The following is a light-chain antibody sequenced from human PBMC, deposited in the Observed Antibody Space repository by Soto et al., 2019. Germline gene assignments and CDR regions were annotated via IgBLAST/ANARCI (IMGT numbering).Light chain of an antibody. CDR3: QQGSEWRT. CDR2: DAS. CDR1: QSVSSY. V-gene: IGKV3-11*01. J-gene: IGKJ4*02. Sequence: EIGLTQSPATLSLSPGERATLSCRASQSVSSYLAWYQQKPGQAPMLLIYDASNRATGIPARFSSSGVGTDFTLTISILEPEDFAVCYCQQGSEWRTFGGGTKVDIK.